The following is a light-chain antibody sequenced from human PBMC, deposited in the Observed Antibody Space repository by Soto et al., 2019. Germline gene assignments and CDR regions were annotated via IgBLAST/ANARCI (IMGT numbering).Light chain of an antibody. CDR3: QQYYGTPHS. V-gene: IGKV4-1*01. J-gene: IGKJ2*01. CDR2: WAS. Sequence: DIVMTQSPDSLAVSLGERATINCKSSQSVLYSSNNKNYLAWYQQKPGQPPKLLVYWASIRESGIPDRFSGSGSGTDFTVTISSLQAEDVAVYYCQQYYGTPHSFGQGTKLEIK. CDR1: QSVLYSSNNKNY.